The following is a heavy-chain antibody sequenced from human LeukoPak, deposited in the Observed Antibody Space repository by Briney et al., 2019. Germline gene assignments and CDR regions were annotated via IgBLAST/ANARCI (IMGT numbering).Heavy chain of an antibody. CDR3: ARGEGSGSYGYHDY. CDR1: GYRFTSYG. J-gene: IGHJ4*02. CDR2: ISGYNGNT. Sequence: ASVKVSCKTSGYRFTSYGISWVRQAPGQGLAWMGWISGYNGNTNYADSRDFAQKYQGRVTMTTDKSTSTAYMELRSLRSDDTAMYYCARGEGSGSYGYHDYWGQGTLVTVSS. D-gene: IGHD3-10*01. V-gene: IGHV1-18*01.